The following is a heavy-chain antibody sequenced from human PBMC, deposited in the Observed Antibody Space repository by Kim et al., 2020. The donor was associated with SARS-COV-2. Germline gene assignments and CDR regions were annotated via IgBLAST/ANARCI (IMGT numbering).Heavy chain of an antibody. CDR2: ISGSGGST. CDR1: GFTFSSYA. CDR3: ANYYDYVWGYFDY. D-gene: IGHD3-16*01. J-gene: IGHJ4*02. Sequence: GGSLRLSCAASGFTFSSYAMSWVRQAPGKGLEWVSAISGSGGSTYYADSVKGRFTISRDNSKNTLYLQMNSLRAEDTAVYYCANYYDYVWGYFDYWGQGTLVTVSS. V-gene: IGHV3-23*01.